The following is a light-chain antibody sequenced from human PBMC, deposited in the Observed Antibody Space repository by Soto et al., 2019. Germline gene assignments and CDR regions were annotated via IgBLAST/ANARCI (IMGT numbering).Light chain of an antibody. Sequence: DTQVTQSPSTLSAFDGDRVTITCRASQSVNSWLAWYQQRPGKAPKLLIYDASTLESGVPSRFSGSGSGTEFTLTISSLQPDDFATYYCHQYNSYHTFGGGTKVDIK. CDR1: QSVNSW. CDR3: HQYNSYHT. J-gene: IGKJ4*01. CDR2: DAS. V-gene: IGKV1-5*01.